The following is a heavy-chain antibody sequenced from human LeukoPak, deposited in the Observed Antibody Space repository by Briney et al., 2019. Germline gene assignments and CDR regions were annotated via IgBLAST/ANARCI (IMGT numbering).Heavy chain of an antibody. J-gene: IGHJ6*03. Sequence: PSETLSLTCTVSGGSISSSSYYWGWIRQPPGKGLDWIGSIYYSGNTYYNPSLKSRVTISVDTSKNQFSLKLSSVTAADTAVYYCASNNWNLYYYYYMDVWGKGTTVTVSS. CDR3: ASNNWNLYYYYYMDV. D-gene: IGHD1-20*01. V-gene: IGHV4-39*07. CDR1: GGSISSSSYY. CDR2: IYYSGNT.